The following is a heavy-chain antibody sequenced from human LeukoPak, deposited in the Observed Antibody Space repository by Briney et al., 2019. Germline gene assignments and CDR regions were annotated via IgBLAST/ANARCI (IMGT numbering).Heavy chain of an antibody. Sequence: PSETLSLTCTVSGYSISSGYYWGWIRQPPGKGLEWIGSIYHSGSTYYNPSLKSRDTISVDTSKNQFSLKLSSVTAADTAVYYCARLPRYSSSWYSNWFDPWGQGTLVTVSS. CDR1: GYSISSGYY. J-gene: IGHJ5*02. D-gene: IGHD6-13*01. CDR3: ARLPRYSSSWYSNWFDP. CDR2: IYHSGST. V-gene: IGHV4-38-2*02.